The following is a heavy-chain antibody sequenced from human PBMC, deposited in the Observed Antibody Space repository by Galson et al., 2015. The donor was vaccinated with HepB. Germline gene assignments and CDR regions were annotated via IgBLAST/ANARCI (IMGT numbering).Heavy chain of an antibody. CDR2: LSFDGSHK. Sequence: SLRLSCAASGFTFSDYSMHWVRQAPGKGLEWVAVLSFDGSHKYYADSVKGRFTISRDKSRNTLYLQMTSLRAEDTAVYYCARDQRGLYCSGGSCYPGAFDIWGQGTMVTVSS. CDR3: ARDQRGLYCSGGSCYPGAFDI. V-gene: IGHV3-30*04. D-gene: IGHD2-15*01. J-gene: IGHJ3*02. CDR1: GFTFSDYS.